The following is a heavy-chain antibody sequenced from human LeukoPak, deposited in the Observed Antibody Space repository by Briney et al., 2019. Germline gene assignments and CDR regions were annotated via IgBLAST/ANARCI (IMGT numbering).Heavy chain of an antibody. CDR3: ARGTLGGYSSGWPFLDY. Sequence: SETLSLTCTVSGGSISSYYWSWIRQSPGKGLEWMGYFYYTGSTQHSPALKSRVSISGDTSKNQFFLRLTSLTAADTAVYFCARGTLGGYSSGWPFLDYWGQGTLVTVSS. V-gene: IGHV4-59*01. CDR1: GGSISSYY. CDR2: FYYTGST. D-gene: IGHD6-19*01. J-gene: IGHJ4*02.